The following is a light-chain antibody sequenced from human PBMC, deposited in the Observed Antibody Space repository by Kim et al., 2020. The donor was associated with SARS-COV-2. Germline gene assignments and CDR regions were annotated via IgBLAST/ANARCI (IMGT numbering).Light chain of an antibody. V-gene: IGLV3-21*04. Sequence: APGKTATIACGGANLAAKSVHWYQQKPGQAPVLVIYYNNDRPSGIPERISGSTSGNTATLTISRVEAGDEADYYCQVWDSDSYHVVFGGGTQLTVL. CDR1: NLAAKS. J-gene: IGLJ2*01. CDR3: QVWDSDSYHVV. CDR2: YNN.